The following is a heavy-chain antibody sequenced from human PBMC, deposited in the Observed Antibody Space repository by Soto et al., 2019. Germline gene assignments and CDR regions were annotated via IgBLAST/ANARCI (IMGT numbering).Heavy chain of an antibody. V-gene: IGHV5-51*01. J-gene: IGHJ3*01. Sequence: HGESVKISCKGSGFRFTDYHIAWVRQMPGKGLEWMGMVYAANSAPEYGPSFQGQVTISADKSISTALLQWNSLKASDTAMYYCARRRIAEFRDAFDVWGPGTMVTVSS. D-gene: IGHD3-10*01. CDR3: ARRRIAEFRDAFDV. CDR1: GFRFTDYH. CDR2: VYAANSAP.